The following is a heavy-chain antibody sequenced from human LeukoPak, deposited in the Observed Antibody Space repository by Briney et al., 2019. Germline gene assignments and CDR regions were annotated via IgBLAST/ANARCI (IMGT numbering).Heavy chain of an antibody. V-gene: IGHV4-34*01. Sequence: PSETLSLTCAVYGGSFSGYYWSWIRQPPGKGLEWIGEINHSGSTNYNPSLKSRVTISVDTSKNQFSLKLSSVTAADTAVYYCARDSTKYFYYGMDVWGQGTTVTVSS. J-gene: IGHJ6*02. CDR2: INHSGST. CDR1: GGSFSGYY. CDR3: ARDSTKYFYYGMDV. D-gene: IGHD2-8*01.